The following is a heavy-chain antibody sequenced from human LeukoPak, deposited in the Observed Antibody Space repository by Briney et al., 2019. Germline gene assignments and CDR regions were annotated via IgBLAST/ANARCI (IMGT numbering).Heavy chain of an antibody. V-gene: IGHV5-51*01. J-gene: IGHJ4*02. D-gene: IGHD3-22*01. CDR1: GYSFTSYW. CDR3: ATSSRHHYDSSGYYSMFDY. Sequence: GESLKISCKGSGYSFTSYWIGWVRQMPGKGLEWMGIIYPGDSDTRYSPSFQGQVTISADKSISTAYLQWSSLKASDTAMYYCATSSRHHYDSSGYYSMFDYWGQGTLVTVSS. CDR2: IYPGDSDT.